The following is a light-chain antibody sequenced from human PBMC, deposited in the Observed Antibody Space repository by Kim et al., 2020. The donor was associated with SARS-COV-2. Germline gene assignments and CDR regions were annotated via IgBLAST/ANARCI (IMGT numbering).Light chain of an antibody. J-gene: IGKJ5*01. CDR1: QSVLSSSNNRKY. V-gene: IGKV4-1*01. CDR3: QQYYTTPIT. CDR2: GAS. Sequence: ATITCKSSQSVLSSSNNRKYLSWPQQKPGQPPRLLIYGASSRTSGVPDRFGGSVSGTDFPLTISSLQAEDVAVYYCQQYYTTPITFGQGTRLEIK.